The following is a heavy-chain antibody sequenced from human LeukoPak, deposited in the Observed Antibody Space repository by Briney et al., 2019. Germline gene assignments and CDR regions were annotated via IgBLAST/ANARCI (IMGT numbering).Heavy chain of an antibody. Sequence: ASVKVSCKASGYTFTGYYIQWVRQAPGQGLEWMGWINPRSGGTNYAQEFQGRVTMTRDTSISTAYMELSSLRPDDRAVYSCARGVTARGFYYYMDIWGNGTTVTISS. V-gene: IGHV1-2*02. CDR1: GYTFTGYY. CDR2: INPRSGGT. D-gene: IGHD2-21*02. CDR3: ARGVTARGFYYYMDI. J-gene: IGHJ6*03.